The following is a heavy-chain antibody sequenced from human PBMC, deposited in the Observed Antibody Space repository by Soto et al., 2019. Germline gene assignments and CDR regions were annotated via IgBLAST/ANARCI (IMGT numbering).Heavy chain of an antibody. CDR3: ARDRKGITGTIYYYYGMDV. V-gene: IGHV1-69*13. D-gene: IGHD1-20*01. CDR1: GGTFCSYA. Sequence: SVQVSCKASGGTFCSYAISWVRQAPAQGLEWMGGIIPIFGTANYAQKFQGRVTITADESTSTAYMELSSLRSEDTAVYYCARDRKGITGTIYYYYGMDVWGQGTTVTVSS. CDR2: IIPIFGTA. J-gene: IGHJ6*02.